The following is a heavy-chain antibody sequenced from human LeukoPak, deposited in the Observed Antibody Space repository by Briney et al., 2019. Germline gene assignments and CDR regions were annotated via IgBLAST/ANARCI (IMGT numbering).Heavy chain of an antibody. CDR1: GGSISTYY. D-gene: IGHD6-6*01. V-gene: IGHV4-4*09. J-gene: IGHJ4*02. Sequence: SETLSLTCTVSGGSISTYYWSWIRRPPGKGLEWIAYIHASGPTNYNPSLKSRITISVDTSKNQFSLKLTSVTAADTAVYYCARHDAGIAARPFDNWGQGTLVTVSS. CDR3: ARHDAGIAARPFDN. CDR2: IHASGPT.